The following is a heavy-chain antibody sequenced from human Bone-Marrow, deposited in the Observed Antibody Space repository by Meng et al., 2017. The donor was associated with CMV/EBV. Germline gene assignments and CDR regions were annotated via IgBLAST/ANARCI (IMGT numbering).Heavy chain of an antibody. CDR2: IYSSGST. D-gene: IGHD2-15*01. V-gene: IGHV4-39*07. CDR3: ARGEGFCNGGACYFVY. J-gene: IGHJ4*02. Sequence: GSLRLSCTVSGGSISWSSNDYWGWIRQPPGKGLEWIGTIYSSGSTYYSPSLKSRVTISVDTSKDQFSLKVTSVTAADTAVYYCARGEGFCNGGACYFVYWGQGTLVTVSS. CDR1: GGSISWSSNDY.